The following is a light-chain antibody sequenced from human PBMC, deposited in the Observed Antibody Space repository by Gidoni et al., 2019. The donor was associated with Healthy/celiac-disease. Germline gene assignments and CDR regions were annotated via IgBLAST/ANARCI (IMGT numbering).Light chain of an antibody. CDR3: QQYNNWPPWT. J-gene: IGKJ1*01. CDR2: GAS. CDR1: QSVSSN. Sequence: ELVMRQSPATLSVSQGERATLSCRASQSVSSNLAWYQQKPGQAPRLLIYGASTRATGIPARFSGSGSGTEFTLTISSLQSEDFAVYYCQQYNNWPPWTFXQXTKVEIK. V-gene: IGKV3-15*01.